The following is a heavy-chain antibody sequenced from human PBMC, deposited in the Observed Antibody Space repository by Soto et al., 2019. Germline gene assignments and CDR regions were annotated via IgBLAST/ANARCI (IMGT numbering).Heavy chain of an antibody. CDR1: GFTFDDYA. D-gene: IGHD5-18*01. CDR3: VRSKGGYSYGTPFAY. J-gene: IGHJ4*02. CDR2: ISWNSGNI. Sequence: EVQLEESGGALVQPGRSLRLSCAASGFTFDDYAMHWVRQVLGKGLEWVSSISWNSGNIGYADSVKGRFTTSRDNAKNSLYLQMNSLRPEDTALYYGVRSKGGYSYGTPFAYWGQGTLVTVSS. V-gene: IGHV3-9*01.